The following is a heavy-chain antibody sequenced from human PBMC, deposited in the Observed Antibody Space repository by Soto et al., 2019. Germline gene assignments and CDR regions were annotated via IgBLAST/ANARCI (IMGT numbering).Heavy chain of an antibody. D-gene: IGHD3-10*01. V-gene: IGHV4-4*02. CDR2: IYHSGST. Sequence: SETLSLTCAVSGGSISRSNWWSWVRQPPGKGLDWIGEIYHSGSTNYNPSLKSRVTISVDKSKNQFSLKLSSVTAADTAVYYCARVMRRTMVRGVIIIVGAFDIWGQGTMVTVSS. CDR3: ARVMRRTMVRGVIIIVGAFDI. CDR1: GGSISRSNW. J-gene: IGHJ3*02.